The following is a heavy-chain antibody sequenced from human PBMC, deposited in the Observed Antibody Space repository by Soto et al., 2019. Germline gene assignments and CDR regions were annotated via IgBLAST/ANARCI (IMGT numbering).Heavy chain of an antibody. CDR2: ISSTTNYI. CDR3: ARESEDLTSNFDY. V-gene: IGHV3-21*06. CDR1: GFTFTRYS. J-gene: IGHJ4*02. Sequence: GGSLRLSCAASGFTFTRYSMNWVRQAPGKGLEWVSSISSTTNYIYYGDSMKGRFTISRNNAKNSLYLEMNSLRAEDTAVYYCARESEDLTSNFDYWGQGTLVTVSS.